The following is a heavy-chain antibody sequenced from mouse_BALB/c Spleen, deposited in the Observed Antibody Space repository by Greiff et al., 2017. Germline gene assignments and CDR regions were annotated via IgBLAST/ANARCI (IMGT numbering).Heavy chain of an antibody. CDR1: GFDFSRYW. CDR2: INPDSSTI. Sequence: EVKLVESGGGLVQPGGSLKLSCAASGFDFSRYWMSWVRQAPGKGLEWIGEINPDSSTINYTPSLKDKFIISRDNAKNTLYLQMSKVRSEDTALYYCARVYGNSWYFDVWGAGTTVTVSS. CDR3: ARVYGNSWYFDV. V-gene: IGHV4-1*02. J-gene: IGHJ1*01. D-gene: IGHD2-1*01.